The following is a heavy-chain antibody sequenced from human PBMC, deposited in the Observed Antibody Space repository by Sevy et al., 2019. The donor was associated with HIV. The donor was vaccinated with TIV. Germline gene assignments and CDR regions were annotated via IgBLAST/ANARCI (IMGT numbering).Heavy chain of an antibody. J-gene: IGHJ6*02. V-gene: IGHV3-74*03. CDR2: INSDGSTT. CDR1: GFTFSNSW. CDR3: ARDSSYALDV. Sequence: GGSLRLSCAASGFTFSNSWMHWVRQVPGKGLVWVSYINSDGSTTTYADSGKGRFTISRDNAKNTVYLQMNGLRAEDTAVYYCARDSSYALDVWGQGTTVTVSS.